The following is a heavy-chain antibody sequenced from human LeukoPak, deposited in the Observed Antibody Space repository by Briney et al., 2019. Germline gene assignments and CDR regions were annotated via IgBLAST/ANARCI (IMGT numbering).Heavy chain of an antibody. V-gene: IGHV4-39*07. CDR1: GGSISSSSYY. Sequence: SETLSLTCTVSGGSISSSSYYRGWIRQPPGKGLEWIGSIYYSGSTYYNPSLKSRVTISVDTSKNQFSLKLSSVTAADTAVYYCARDGVGATTGFDYWGQGTLVTVSS. J-gene: IGHJ4*02. D-gene: IGHD1-26*01. CDR2: IYYSGST. CDR3: ARDGVGATTGFDY.